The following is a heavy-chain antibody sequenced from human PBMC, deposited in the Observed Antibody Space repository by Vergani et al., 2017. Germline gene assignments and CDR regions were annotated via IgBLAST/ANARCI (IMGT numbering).Heavy chain of an antibody. J-gene: IGHJ4*02. CDR2: ISGSGGST. CDR1: GFTFSSYA. Sequence: EVQLLESGGGLVQPGGSLRLSCAASGFTFSSYAMSWVRQAPGKGLEWVSAISGSGGSTYYADSGKGRFTISRDNSKNTLFLQMKSLRAEDTALYYCAKGKGGADFDYWGQGTLVTVSA. D-gene: IGHD3-16*01. CDR3: AKGKGGADFDY. V-gene: IGHV3-23*01.